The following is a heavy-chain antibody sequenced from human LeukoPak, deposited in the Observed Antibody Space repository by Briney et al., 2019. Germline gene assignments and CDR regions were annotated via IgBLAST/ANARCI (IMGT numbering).Heavy chain of an antibody. CDR1: GFTFSSYS. V-gene: IGHV3-21*01. J-gene: IGHJ3*02. Sequence: GGTLRLSCAASGFTFSSYSMNWGRQAPGKGLEWVSSISSSSSYIYYADSVKGRFTISRDNAKNSLYLQMNSLRAEDTAVYYCARDPYCGGDCYPDAFDIWGQGTLVSVSS. CDR2: ISSSSSYI. D-gene: IGHD2-21*02. CDR3: ARDPYCGGDCYPDAFDI.